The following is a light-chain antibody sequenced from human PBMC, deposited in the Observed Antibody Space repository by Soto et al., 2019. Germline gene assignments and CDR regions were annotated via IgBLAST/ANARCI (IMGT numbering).Light chain of an antibody. V-gene: IGKV3-15*01. CDR3: QQYNNLPWGIT. J-gene: IGKJ5*01. CDR2: GAS. CDR1: QSVSSN. Sequence: EIVMTQSPATLSVSPGERATLSCRASQSVSSNLALYQQKPGQAPRLLIYGASTRATGIPARFSGSGSGTDFTLTISSLQSEDFAVSSCQQYNNLPWGITFGPGTRLEIK.